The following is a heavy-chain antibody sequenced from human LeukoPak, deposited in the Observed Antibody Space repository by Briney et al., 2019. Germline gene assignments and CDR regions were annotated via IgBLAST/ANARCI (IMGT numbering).Heavy chain of an antibody. CDR2: ISAYNGNT. J-gene: IGHJ4*02. Sequence: ASVKVSCKASGYTFTSYGISGVRQAPGQGVEWMGWISAYNGNTNYAQKLQGRVTMTTDTSTSTAYMELRSLRSDDTAVYYCARVRGYYDSSGPRDYWGQGTLVTVSS. CDR3: ARVRGYYDSSGPRDY. V-gene: IGHV1-18*01. CDR1: GYTFTSYG. D-gene: IGHD3-22*01.